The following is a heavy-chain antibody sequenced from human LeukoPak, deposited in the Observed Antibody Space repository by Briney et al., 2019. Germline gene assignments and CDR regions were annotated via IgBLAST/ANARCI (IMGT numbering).Heavy chain of an antibody. CDR2: IIPIFGTA. CDR3: ARDKRGGYSYGYVD. J-gene: IGHJ4*02. Sequence: SVKVSCKASGGTFSSYAISWVRQAPGQGLEWMGGIIPIFGTANYAQKFQGRVTITADKSTSTAYMELSSLRSEDTAVYYCARDKRGGYSYGYVDWGQGTLVTVSS. V-gene: IGHV1-69*06. CDR1: GGTFSSYA. D-gene: IGHD5-18*01.